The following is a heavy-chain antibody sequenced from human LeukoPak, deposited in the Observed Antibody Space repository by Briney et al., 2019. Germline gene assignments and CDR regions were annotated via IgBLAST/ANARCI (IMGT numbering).Heavy chain of an antibody. V-gene: IGHV4-34*11. Sequence: SETLSLTCGVYGGSFSGYYWNWIRKPPGKGLEWIGYMQSTGNSNYNPSLKSRVSMSVETSKNRIVLNLSSVTAADTAVYYCARDKRHSYGRYFDHWGQGLLVTVSS. J-gene: IGHJ4*02. CDR3: ARDKRHSYGRYFDH. CDR1: GGSFSGYY. D-gene: IGHD5-18*01. CDR2: MQSTGNS.